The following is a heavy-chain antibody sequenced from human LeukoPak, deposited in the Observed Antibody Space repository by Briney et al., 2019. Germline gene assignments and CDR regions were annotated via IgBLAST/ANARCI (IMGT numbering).Heavy chain of an antibody. V-gene: IGHV4-61*02. Sequence: SETLSLTCTVSGGSISSGSYYWSWIRQPAGKGLEWIGRIYTSGSTNYNPSLKRRVTISVDTSKNQFSLKLSSVTAADTAVYYCARGSTRFLEWFPYWGQGTLVTVSS. D-gene: IGHD3-3*01. CDR1: GGSISSGSYY. J-gene: IGHJ4*02. CDR2: IYTSGST. CDR3: ARGSTRFLEWFPY.